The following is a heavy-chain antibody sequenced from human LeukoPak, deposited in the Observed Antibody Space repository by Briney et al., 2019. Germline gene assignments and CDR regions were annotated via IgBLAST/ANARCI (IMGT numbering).Heavy chain of an antibody. V-gene: IGHV4-39*07. CDR1: GDSISSSGYQ. CDR2: IFYSGST. CDR3: ARDTHYTTSSGYYYFYMNV. Sequence: SETLSLTCTVSGDSISSSGYQWAWIRQPPGKGLEWIGNIFYSGSTYYNPSLKSRVAISLDTSKNQFSLNLTSVTAADTAVYYCARDTHYTTSSGYYYFYMNVWGKGTTVTVSS. D-gene: IGHD6-6*01. J-gene: IGHJ6*03.